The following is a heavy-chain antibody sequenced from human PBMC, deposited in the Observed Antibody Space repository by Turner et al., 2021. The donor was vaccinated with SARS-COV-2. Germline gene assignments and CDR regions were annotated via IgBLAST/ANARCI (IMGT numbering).Heavy chain of an antibody. CDR2: IGTAGDT. Sequence: EVQLVESGGGLVQPGGSLRLSCAASGFPFSRYDMHWVRQANGKGLEWVSAIGTAGDTYYPGSVKGRFTISRENAKNSLYLQMNSLRAGDTAVYYCARAGGMTTVLPGYFDLWGRGTLVTVSS. J-gene: IGHJ2*01. V-gene: IGHV3-13*04. D-gene: IGHD4-17*01. CDR3: ARAGGMTTVLPGYFDL. CDR1: GFPFSRYD.